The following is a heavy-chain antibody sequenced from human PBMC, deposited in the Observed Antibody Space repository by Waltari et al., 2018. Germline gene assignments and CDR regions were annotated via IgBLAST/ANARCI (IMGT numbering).Heavy chain of an antibody. V-gene: IGHV4-34*02. CDR2: INDSGRT. D-gene: IGHD3-3*01. J-gene: IGHJ6*03. CDR3: ARVFGYYYYYMDV. Sequence: QVQLQQWGAGLLKPSETLSLTCDVSGGSLSGYHWPWIRQPPGKGLEWIGEINDSGRTTYNPSLESRVTVSIDTANKQFSLRVRSVTAADTAVYYCARVFGYYYYYMDVWGKGTTVTISS. CDR1: GGSLSGYH.